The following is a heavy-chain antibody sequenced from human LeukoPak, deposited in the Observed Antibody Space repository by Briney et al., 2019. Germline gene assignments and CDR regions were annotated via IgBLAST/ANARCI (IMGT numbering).Heavy chain of an antibody. CDR2: TSAYNGNT. CDR1: GYTFTSYG. CDR3: ARKFGGYCSGTSCQINFDY. J-gene: IGHJ4*02. D-gene: IGHD2-2*01. V-gene: IGHV1-18*01. Sequence: ASVKVSCKASGYTFTSYGISWVRQAPGQGLEWMGWTSAYNGNTNYAQKLQGRVTMTTDTSTSTAYMELRSLRSDDTAVYYCARKFGGYCSGTSCQINFDYWGQGTLVTVSS.